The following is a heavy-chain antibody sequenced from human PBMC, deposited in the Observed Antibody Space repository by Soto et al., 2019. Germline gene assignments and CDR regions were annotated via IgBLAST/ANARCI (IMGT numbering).Heavy chain of an antibody. CDR1: GYTFTGYY. D-gene: IGHD6-13*01. Sequence: ASVKVSCKSSGYTFTGYYMHWVRQAPGQGLEWMGWINPNSGGTNYAQKFQDRVTMTKDTSISTAYMEVSRLRSDNTAVYYCARSLAAAVSNYYYYGMDVWGQGTTVTVSS. J-gene: IGHJ6*02. CDR3: ARSLAAAVSNYYYYGMDV. V-gene: IGHV1-2*02. CDR2: INPNSGGT.